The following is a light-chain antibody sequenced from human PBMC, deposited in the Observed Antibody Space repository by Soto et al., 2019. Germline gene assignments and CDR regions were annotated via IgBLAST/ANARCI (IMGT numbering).Light chain of an antibody. CDR3: QQYNQWYT. Sequence: EIEMTQSPATLSVSPGERATLSCRASESVSSNLAWYQQKPGQAPRILIYGASTRATGVPARFSGSGSGTEFTLTISSLQSEDFAVYYCQQYNQWYTFGQGTKLETK. V-gene: IGKV3-15*01. CDR1: ESVSSN. CDR2: GAS. J-gene: IGKJ2*01.